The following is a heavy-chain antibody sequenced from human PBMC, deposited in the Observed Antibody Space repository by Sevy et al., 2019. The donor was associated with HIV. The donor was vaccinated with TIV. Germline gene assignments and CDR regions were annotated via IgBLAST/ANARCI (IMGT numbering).Heavy chain of an antibody. Sequence: GGSLRLSCAASGFTFSSYWMHWVRQAPGKGLVWVSRSNEDGSTTNYADSVKGRFTISRDNAKNTLYLQMHSLRAEDTDVYYCARDIGGLGSFWGQGTTVTVFS. CDR2: SNEDGSTT. CDR1: GFTFSSYW. J-gene: IGHJ6*02. V-gene: IGHV3-74*01. D-gene: IGHD3-16*01. CDR3: ARDIGGLGSF.